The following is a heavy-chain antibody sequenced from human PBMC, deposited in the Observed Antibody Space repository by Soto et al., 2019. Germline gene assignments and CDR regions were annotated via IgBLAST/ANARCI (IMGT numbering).Heavy chain of an antibody. CDR1: GGTFSSYA. CDR3: ARDWTIFGVVINYYYGMDV. D-gene: IGHD3-3*01. J-gene: IGHJ6*02. Sequence: SVKVSCKASGGTFSSYAISWVRQAPGQGHEWMGGIIPIFGTANYAQKFQGRVTITADESTSTAYMELSSLRSEDTAVYYCARDWTIFGVVINYYYGMDVWGQGTTVTVSS. CDR2: IIPIFGTA. V-gene: IGHV1-69*13.